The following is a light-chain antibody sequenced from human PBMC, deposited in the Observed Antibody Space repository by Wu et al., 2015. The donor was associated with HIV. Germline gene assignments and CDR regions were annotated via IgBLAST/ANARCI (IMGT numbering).Light chain of an antibody. V-gene: IGKV3-20*01. CDR2: GAS. J-gene: IGKJ5*01. CDR1: QTVTSDY. CDR3: QQYVSSPPIT. Sequence: EIVLTQSPGTLYLSPGERATLSCRASQTVTSDYLAWYQHKPGQAPRLLIYGASSRATGISDRFSGSGSGTDFTLTVNRLEPEDFTVYYCQQYVSSPPITFGQGTRLEIK.